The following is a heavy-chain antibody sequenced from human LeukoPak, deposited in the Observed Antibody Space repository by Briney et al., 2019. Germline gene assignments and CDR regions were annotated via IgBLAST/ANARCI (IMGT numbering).Heavy chain of an antibody. CDR2: ISGSGGST. V-gene: IGHV3-23*01. D-gene: IGHD2-21*02. CDR1: GFTFSSYA. CDR3: AKATTSLRDFVVVTAPGY. J-gene: IGHJ4*02. Sequence: GGSLRLSCAASGFTFSSYAMNWVRQAPGKGLEWVSAISGSGGSTYYADSVKGRFTISRDNSKNTLYLQMNSLRAEDTAVYYCAKATTSLRDFVVVTAPGYWGQGTLVTVSS.